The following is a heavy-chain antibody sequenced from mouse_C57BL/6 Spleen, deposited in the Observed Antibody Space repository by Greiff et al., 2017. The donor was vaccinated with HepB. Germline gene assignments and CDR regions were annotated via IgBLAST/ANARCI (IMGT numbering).Heavy chain of an antibody. Sequence: VQLQQSGPELVKPGASVKISCKASGYSFTGYYMNWVKQSPEKSLEWIGEINPSTGGTTYNQKFKAKATLTVDKSSSTAYMQLKSLTSEDSAVYHCARLNYDYATRVDYWGQGTTLTVSS. J-gene: IGHJ2*01. CDR2: INPSTGGT. D-gene: IGHD2-4*01. CDR3: ARLNYDYATRVDY. V-gene: IGHV1-42*01. CDR1: GYSFTGYY.